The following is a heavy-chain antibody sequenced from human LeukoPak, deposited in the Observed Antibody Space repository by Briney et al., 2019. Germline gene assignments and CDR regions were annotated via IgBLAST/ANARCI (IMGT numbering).Heavy chain of an antibody. CDR2: IYTSGST. D-gene: IGHD5-18*01. CDR3: AVIGDTAMANDAFDI. Sequence: KSSETLSLTCTVSGGSISSGSYYWSWIRQPAGKGLEWIGRIYTSGSTNYNPSLKSRVTISVDTSKNQFSLKLSSVTAADTAVYYCAVIGDTAMANDAFDIWGQGTMVTVSS. CDR1: GGSISSGSYY. J-gene: IGHJ3*02. V-gene: IGHV4-61*02.